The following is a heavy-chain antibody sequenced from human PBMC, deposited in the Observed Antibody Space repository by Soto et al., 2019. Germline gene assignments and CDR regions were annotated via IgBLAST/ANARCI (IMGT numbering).Heavy chain of an antibody. D-gene: IGHD6-6*01. V-gene: IGHV4-30-4*01. Sequence: SQTLSLTCTVSGGSISSSGYYWSWLRQPPGKGLGWIGYIYYSGSTYYNPSLKSRVTISVDTSKNQFSLKLSSVTAADTAVYYCAREATIAARLDSWGQGTLVTVS. CDR2: IYYSGST. CDR1: GGSISSSGYY. J-gene: IGHJ4*02. CDR3: AREATIAARLDS.